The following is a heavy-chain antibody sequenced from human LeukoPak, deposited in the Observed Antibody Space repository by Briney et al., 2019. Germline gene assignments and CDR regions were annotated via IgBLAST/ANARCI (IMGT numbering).Heavy chain of an antibody. J-gene: IGHJ4*02. D-gene: IGHD3-22*01. CDR2: IKPNNGGT. V-gene: IGHV1-2*02. CDR3: ARDPSNTYYYDP. Sequence: ASVKVSCKASGYTFTGYHLHWVRQAPGQGLEWMGWIKPNNGGTNYAQKFQGRVTMTRDMSISTAYMELSRLTSDDTAVYSCARDPSNTYYYDPWGQGTLVTVSS. CDR1: GYTFTGYH.